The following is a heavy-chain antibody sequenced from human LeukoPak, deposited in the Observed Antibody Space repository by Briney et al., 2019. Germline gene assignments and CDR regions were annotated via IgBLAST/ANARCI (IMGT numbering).Heavy chain of an antibody. Sequence: SETLSLTCTVSGGSISSYYWSWIRQPPGKGLEWIGYIYYSGSTNYNPSLKSRVTISVDTSKNQFSLKLSSVTAADTAVYYCARGRGLSVGGVIKRSVFDYWGQGTLVTVSS. CDR1: GGSISSYY. CDR3: ARGRGLSVGGVIKRSVFDY. V-gene: IGHV4-59*01. CDR2: IYYSGST. D-gene: IGHD3-10*01. J-gene: IGHJ4*02.